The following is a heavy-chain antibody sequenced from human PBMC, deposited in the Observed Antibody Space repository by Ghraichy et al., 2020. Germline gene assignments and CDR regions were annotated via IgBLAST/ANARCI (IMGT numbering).Heavy chain of an antibody. J-gene: IGHJ6*02. CDR2: INSDGSST. CDR1: GFTFSSYW. Sequence: GESLNISCAASGFTFSSYWMHWVRQAPGKGLVWVSRINSDGSSTSYADSVKGRFTISRDNAKNTLYLQMISLRAEDTAVYYCARARYYDFWSETDYYYYGMDVWGQGTTVTVSS. CDR3: ARARYYDFWSETDYYYYGMDV. V-gene: IGHV3-74*01. D-gene: IGHD3-3*01.